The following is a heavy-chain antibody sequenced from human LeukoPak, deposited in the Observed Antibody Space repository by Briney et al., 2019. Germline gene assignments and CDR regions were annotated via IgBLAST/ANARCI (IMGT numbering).Heavy chain of an antibody. D-gene: IGHD3-10*01. V-gene: IGHV4-31*03. CDR2: IYYSGST. J-gene: IGHJ4*02. CDR3: ARDPGRGGNFDY. CDR1: SGSISSSSSY. Sequence: SETLSLTCTVSSGSISSSSSYWGWIRQHPGKGLEWIGYIYYSGSTYYNPSLKSRVIISVDTSKNQFSLKLSSVTAADTAVYYCARDPGRGGNFDYWGQGTLVTVSS.